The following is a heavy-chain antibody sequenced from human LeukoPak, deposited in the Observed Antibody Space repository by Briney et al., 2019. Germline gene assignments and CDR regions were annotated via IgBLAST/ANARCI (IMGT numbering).Heavy chain of an antibody. CDR1: GGTFSSYA. J-gene: IGHJ4*02. Sequence: SVKVSCKASGGTFSSYAISWVRQAPGQGLEWMGGIIPIFGTANYAQKFQGRVTITADESTSTAYMELSSLRSEDTAVYYCARVVDNCSGGSCYSALFDNWGQGTLVTVSS. CDR3: ARVVDNCSGGSCYSALFDN. CDR2: IIPIFGTA. D-gene: IGHD2-15*01. V-gene: IGHV1-69*13.